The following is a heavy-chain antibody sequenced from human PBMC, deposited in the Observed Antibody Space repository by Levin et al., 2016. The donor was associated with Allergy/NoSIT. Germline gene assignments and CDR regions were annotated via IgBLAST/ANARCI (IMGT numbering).Heavy chain of an antibody. V-gene: IGHV4-59*01. Sequence: WIRQPPGKGLEWIGYIYYSGSTNYNPSLKSRVTISVDTSKNQFSLKLNSVTAADTAVYYCARAQWLEIDYWGQGTLVTVSS. CDR2: IYYSGST. CDR3: ARAQWLEIDY. D-gene: IGHD6-19*01. J-gene: IGHJ4*02.